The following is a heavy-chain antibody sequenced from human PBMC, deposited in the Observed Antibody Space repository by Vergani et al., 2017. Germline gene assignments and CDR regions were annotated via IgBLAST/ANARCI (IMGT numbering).Heavy chain of an antibody. D-gene: IGHD1-20*01. V-gene: IGHV3-30*02. CDR2: IRYDGNNQ. CDR3: AKDRAITATTVPDY. Sequence: QVQLVESGGGVVQPGRSLRLSCAASGFTFNNYGIHWVRQTPGKGLEWVAFIRYDGNNQQYFHSVKGRFTISRDNSKNTLYLQMNSLRVEDTAVYYCAKDRAITATTVPDYWGQGTLVTVSS. CDR1: GFTFNNYG. J-gene: IGHJ4*02.